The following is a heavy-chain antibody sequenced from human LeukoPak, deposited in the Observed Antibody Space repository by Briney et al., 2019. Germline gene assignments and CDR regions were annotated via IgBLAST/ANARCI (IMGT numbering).Heavy chain of an antibody. D-gene: IGHD6-19*01. CDR1: GYTFTRYG. CDR3: ARADGSGWYPRGSFDY. J-gene: IGHJ4*02. V-gene: IGHV1-18*01. CDR2: ISAYNGNT. Sequence: ASVKVSCKASGYTFTRYGISWVRQAPGQGLEWMGWISAYNGNTNYARKLQGRVTMTTDTSTSTAYMELRSLRSDDTAVYYCARADGSGWYPRGSFDYWGQGTLVTVSS.